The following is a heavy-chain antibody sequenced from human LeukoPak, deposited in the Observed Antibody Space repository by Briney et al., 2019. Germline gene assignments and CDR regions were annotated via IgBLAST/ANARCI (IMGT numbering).Heavy chain of an antibody. V-gene: IGHV3-23*01. CDR2: IASDGFMA. D-gene: IGHD3/OR15-3a*01. CDR1: GFTFTSYP. J-gene: IGHJ5*02. CDR3: AKDLFLFFGDT. Sequence: GGSLRLSCAASGFTFTSYPMSWVRQAPGKGLEWVATIASDGFMAYYADSLKGRFVISRDNSQQTIYLQMNSLRADDTAVYYCAKDLFLFFGDTRGQGTLVTVSS.